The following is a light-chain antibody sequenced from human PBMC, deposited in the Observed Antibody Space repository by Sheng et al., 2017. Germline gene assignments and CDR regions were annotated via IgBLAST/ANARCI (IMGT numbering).Light chain of an antibody. CDR3: GTWDSSLSAWV. V-gene: IGLV1-51*02. J-gene: IGLJ3*02. Sequence: QSVLTQPPSVSAAPGQKVTISCSGSSSNIGNNYVSWYQHLPGTAHKLLIYENNKRPSEIPDRFSGSKSGTSATLGITGLQTGDEADYYCGTWDSSLSAWVFGGGTKVTVL. CDR1: SSNIGNNY. CDR2: ENN.